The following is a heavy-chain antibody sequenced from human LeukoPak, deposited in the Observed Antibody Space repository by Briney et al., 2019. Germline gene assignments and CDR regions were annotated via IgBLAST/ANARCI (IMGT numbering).Heavy chain of an antibody. Sequence: PSETLSLTCAVYGGSFSGYYWSWIRQPPGKGLEWIGEINHSGSTNYNPSLKSRVTISVDTSKNEFSLNLTSVTAADTAMYYCARANSSSRQFDYWGQGTLVTVSS. CDR3: ARANSSSRQFDY. V-gene: IGHV4-34*01. J-gene: IGHJ4*02. CDR1: GGSFSGYY. CDR2: INHSGST. D-gene: IGHD6-13*01.